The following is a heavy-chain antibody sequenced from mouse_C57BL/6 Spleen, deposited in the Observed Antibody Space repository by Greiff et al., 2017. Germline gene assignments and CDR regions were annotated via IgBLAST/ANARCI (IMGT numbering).Heavy chain of an antibody. J-gene: IGHJ2*01. CDR1: GLTFSNYW. D-gene: IGHD1-1*01. Sequence: EVMLVESGGGLVQPGGSMKLSCVASGLTFSNYWMNWVRQSPEKGLEWVAQIRLKSDNYATHYAESVKGRFTISRGDSKSSVYLQMNNLRAEDTGIYYCALEDYGSSFDYWGQGTTLTVSS. V-gene: IGHV6-3*01. CDR3: ALEDYGSSFDY. CDR2: IRLKSDNYAT.